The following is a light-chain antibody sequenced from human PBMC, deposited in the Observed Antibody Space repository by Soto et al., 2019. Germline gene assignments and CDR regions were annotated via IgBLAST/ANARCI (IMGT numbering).Light chain of an antibody. CDR2: GAS. J-gene: IGKJ5*01. Sequence: DIQMTQSPSSLSASIGQRVTITCQASQDISTYVTWFQQKPGKAPKVLIYGASYLQTGVPSRFSGSGSGTHFSLPISGLQPEDMATYYCQQYDNVPITFGQGTRLEIK. CDR3: QQYDNVPIT. V-gene: IGKV1-33*01. CDR1: QDISTY.